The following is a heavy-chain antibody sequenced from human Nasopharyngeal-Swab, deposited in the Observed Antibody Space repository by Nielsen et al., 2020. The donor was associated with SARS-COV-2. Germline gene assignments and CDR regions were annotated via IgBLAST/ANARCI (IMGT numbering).Heavy chain of an antibody. J-gene: IGHJ5*02. D-gene: IGHD3-10*01. CDR1: GFTFSSYS. CDR3: ARDYISAENWWFGEHGWFDP. Sequence: GGSLRLSCAASGFTFSSYSMNWVRQAPGKGMGWVSSISSSSSYIYYADSVKGRFTISRDNAKNSLYLQMNSLRAEDTAVYYCARDYISAENWWFGEHGWFDPWGQGTLVTVSS. CDR2: ISSSSSYI. V-gene: IGHV3-21*01.